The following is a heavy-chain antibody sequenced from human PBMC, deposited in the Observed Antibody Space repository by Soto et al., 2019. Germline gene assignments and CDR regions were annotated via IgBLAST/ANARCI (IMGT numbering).Heavy chain of an antibody. J-gene: IGHJ4*02. V-gene: IGHV4-59*01. CDR1: GGSISSYY. CDR3: ARGGIVVVPAAIYYFDY. CDR2: IYYSGST. D-gene: IGHD2-2*01. Sequence: PSETLSLTCTVSGGSISSYYWSWIRQPPGKGLEWIGYIYYSGSTNYNPSLKSRVTISVDTSKNQFSLKLSSVTAADTAVYYCARGGIVVVPAAIYYFDYWGQGTLVTVSS.